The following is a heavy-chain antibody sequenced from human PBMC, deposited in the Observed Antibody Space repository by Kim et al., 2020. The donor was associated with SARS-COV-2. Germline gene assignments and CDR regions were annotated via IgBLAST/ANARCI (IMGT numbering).Heavy chain of an antibody. J-gene: IGHJ3*02. CDR1: GFTFSSYS. CDR2: VSGSGTTT. D-gene: IGHD2-21*01. V-gene: IGHV3-48*04. CDR3: VRENDWAFDI. Sequence: GGSLRLSCATSGFTFSSYSMNWVRQAPGKGLEWVSHVSGSGTTTKYADSVKGRFTISRDNAKNSLYQQMNGLRAEDTAVYYCVRENDWAFDIWGQGTMVT.